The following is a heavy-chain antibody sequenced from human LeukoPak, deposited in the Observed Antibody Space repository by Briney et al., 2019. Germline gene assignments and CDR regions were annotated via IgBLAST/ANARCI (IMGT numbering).Heavy chain of an antibody. V-gene: IGHV4-34*01. CDR1: GGSFSGYY. Sequence: SETLSLTCAVYGGSFSGYYWSWIRQPPGKGLEWIGEINHSGSTNYSPSLKSRVTISVDTSKNQFSLKLSSVTAADTAVYYCARRYYYYYYMDVWGKGTTVTVSS. J-gene: IGHJ6*03. CDR2: INHSGST. CDR3: ARRYYYYYYMDV.